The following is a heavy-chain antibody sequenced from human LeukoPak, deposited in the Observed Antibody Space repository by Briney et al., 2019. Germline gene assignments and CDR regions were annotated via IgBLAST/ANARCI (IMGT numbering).Heavy chain of an antibody. Sequence: GGSLRLSCAASGFTFSSFGMNWVRQAPGKGLEWVSSIRGSSSSIYYADSVRGRFTISRDNAKNSLYLQMNSLRAEDTAVYYCAKTGLVATRFFDYWGQGTLVTVSS. CDR1: GFTFSSFG. J-gene: IGHJ4*02. V-gene: IGHV3-21*01. CDR3: AKTGLVATRFFDY. D-gene: IGHD5-12*01. CDR2: IRGSSSSI.